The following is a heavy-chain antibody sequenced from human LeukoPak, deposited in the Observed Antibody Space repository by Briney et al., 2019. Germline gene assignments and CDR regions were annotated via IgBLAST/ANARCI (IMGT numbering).Heavy chain of an antibody. V-gene: IGHV4-39*07. CDR2: IYYSGST. CDR3: ASSNYDFWSGYQGGWFDP. Sequence: SETLSLTCTVSGGSISSSSYYWGWIRQPPGKGLEWIGSIYYSGSTYYNPSLKSRVTMSVDTSKNQFSLKLSSVTAADTAVYYCASSNYDFWSGYQGGWFDPWGQGTLVTVSS. D-gene: IGHD3-3*01. CDR1: GGSISSSSYY. J-gene: IGHJ5*02.